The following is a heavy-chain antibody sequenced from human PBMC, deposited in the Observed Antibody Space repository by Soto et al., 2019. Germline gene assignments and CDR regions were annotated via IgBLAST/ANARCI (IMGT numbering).Heavy chain of an antibody. Sequence: DAQVVESGGGLVQPGESLKLSCVGSGFTFHGSTMHWVRQASGKGLEWIGLISIKTNNYATVYAASVTGRFTLSRDDSENMAYLQMNSLKTEDTAVYYCVRAYENSNHYFDYWGRGTLVKVSS. V-gene: IGHV3-73*02. J-gene: IGHJ4*02. CDR1: GFTFHGST. CDR2: ISIKTNNYAT. D-gene: IGHD3-22*01. CDR3: VRAYENSNHYFDY.